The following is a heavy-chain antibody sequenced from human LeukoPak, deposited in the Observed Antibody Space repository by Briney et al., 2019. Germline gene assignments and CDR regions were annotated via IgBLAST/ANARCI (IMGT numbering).Heavy chain of an antibody. CDR1: GFTFSSYA. CDR2: ISGSGGST. CDR3: AKRLIAAAGTNWFDP. Sequence: GGSLRLSCAASGFTFSSYATSWVRQAPGKGLEWVSAISGSGGSTYYADSVKGRFTISRDNSKNTLYLQMNSLRAEDTAVYYCAKRLIAAAGTNWFDPWGQGTLVTVSS. V-gene: IGHV3-23*01. J-gene: IGHJ5*02. D-gene: IGHD6-13*01.